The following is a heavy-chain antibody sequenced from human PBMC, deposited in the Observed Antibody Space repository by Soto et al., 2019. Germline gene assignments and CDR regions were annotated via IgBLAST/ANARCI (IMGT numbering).Heavy chain of an antibody. V-gene: IGHV3-21*01. D-gene: IGHD7-27*01. CDR1: GINFSNYY. Sequence: EEQLVESGGGLVEPGGSLRLSCAASGINFSNYYMNWIRQAPGKGLEWVSSISSSGSHKFYADFVQGRFTISRDNARNSLYLQMNSLRAEDTALYYCVGTYERLDYWGQGTRVTVSS. CDR3: VGTYERLDY. CDR2: ISSSGSHK. J-gene: IGHJ4*02.